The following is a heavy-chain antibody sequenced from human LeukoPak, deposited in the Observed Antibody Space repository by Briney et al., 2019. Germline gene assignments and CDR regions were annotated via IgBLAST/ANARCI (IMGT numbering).Heavy chain of an antibody. CDR1: GYTFTSYG. D-gene: IGHD6-13*01. CDR3: ARVGSWYDY. CDR2: MNPNSGNT. Sequence: ASVKVSCKASGYTFTSYGISWVRQAPGQGLEWMGWMNPNSGNTGYAQKFQGRVTMTRNTSISTAYMELRSLRSDDTAVYYCARVGSWYDYWGQGTLVTVSS. V-gene: IGHV1-8*02. J-gene: IGHJ4*02.